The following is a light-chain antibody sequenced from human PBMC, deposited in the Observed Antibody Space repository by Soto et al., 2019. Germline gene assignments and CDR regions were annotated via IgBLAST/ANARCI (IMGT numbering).Light chain of an antibody. Sequence: ENLLTQSPGTLSLSPGERATLSCRASQSVNNNLAWYQQKLGQAPRVLIYGASTRATGIPARFTGSGSGTEFILTITSLQSEDSAVYYCQEYNTWPWTFGQGTKVDIK. CDR1: QSVNNN. CDR2: GAS. J-gene: IGKJ1*01. CDR3: QEYNTWPWT. V-gene: IGKV3-15*01.